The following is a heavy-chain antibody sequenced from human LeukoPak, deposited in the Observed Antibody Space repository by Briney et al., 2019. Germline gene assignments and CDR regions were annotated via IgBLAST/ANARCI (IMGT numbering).Heavy chain of an antibody. CDR3: AKDQCSSTSCYGELDY. V-gene: IGHV3-30*18. J-gene: IGHJ4*02. D-gene: IGHD2-2*01. CDR2: ISYDGSNK. CDR1: GFTFSSYG. Sequence: GRSLRLSCAASGFTFSSYGMHWVRQAPGKGLEWVAVISYDGSNKYYADSVKGRFTISRDNSKNTLYLQMNSLRAEDTAVYYCAKDQCSSTSCYGELDYWGQGTLVTVSS.